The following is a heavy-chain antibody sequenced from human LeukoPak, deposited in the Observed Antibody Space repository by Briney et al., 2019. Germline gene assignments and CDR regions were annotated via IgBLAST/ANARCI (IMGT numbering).Heavy chain of an antibody. D-gene: IGHD6-13*01. V-gene: IGHV3-48*02. CDR1: GLTFSSYS. J-gene: IGHJ4*02. Sequence: GGSLRLSCAASGLTFSSYSMTWVRQAPGKGLEWLSYISSSSSPIYYADSVKGRFTISRDNAKNSLHLQMNSLRDEDTAVYYCARDHYSRNDYWGQGTLVTVSS. CDR2: ISSSSSPI. CDR3: ARDHYSRNDY.